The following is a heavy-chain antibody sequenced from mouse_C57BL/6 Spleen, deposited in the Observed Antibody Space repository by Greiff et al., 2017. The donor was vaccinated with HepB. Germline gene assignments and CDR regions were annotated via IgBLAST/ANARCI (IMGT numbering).Heavy chain of an antibody. V-gene: IGHV14-3*01. CDR2: IDPANGNH. CDR3: ARWVGNYAFYYAMDY. Sequence: EVQLQQSVAELVRPGASVKLSCTASGFNIKNTYMHWVKQRPEQGLEWIGRIDPANGNHKYAPKFKGKATITADTSSNTAYLQLSSLTSEDPSIYYCARWVGNYAFYYAMDYWGQGTSVTVSS. CDR1: GFNIKNTY. J-gene: IGHJ4*01. D-gene: IGHD2-1*01.